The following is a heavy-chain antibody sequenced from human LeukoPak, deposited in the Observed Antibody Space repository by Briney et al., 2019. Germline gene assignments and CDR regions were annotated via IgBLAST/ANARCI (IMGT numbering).Heavy chain of an antibody. CDR3: SKNEAVVTASSSSH. Sequence: GGSLRLSCAASGFTFSSYAMTWVRQAPGKGLEWVSGIGGSGGRTHYADSVKGRFTISRDNTKNTLYLQMNRLRAEDTAVYYCSKNEAVVTASSSSHWGQGTLVTVSS. CDR2: IGGSGGRT. D-gene: IGHD2-21*02. J-gene: IGHJ4*02. CDR1: GFTFSSYA. V-gene: IGHV3-23*01.